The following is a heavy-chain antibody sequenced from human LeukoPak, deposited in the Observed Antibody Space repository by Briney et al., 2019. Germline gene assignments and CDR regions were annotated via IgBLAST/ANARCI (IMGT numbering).Heavy chain of an antibody. V-gene: IGHV3-7*01. CDR1: GFTFSSYW. CDR2: IKQDGSEK. CDR3: ASDIVVAFDS. Sequence: HGGSLRLSCAASGFTFSSYWMSWVRRAPGKGLEWVANIKQDGSEKYSVDSVKGRFTITRDNAKNSLYLQMNGLRAEDTAVYYFASDIVVAFDSWGQGTLVTVSS. J-gene: IGHJ4*02. D-gene: IGHD2-2*01.